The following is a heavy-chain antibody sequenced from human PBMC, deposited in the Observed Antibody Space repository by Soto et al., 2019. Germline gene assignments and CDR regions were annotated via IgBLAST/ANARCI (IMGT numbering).Heavy chain of an antibody. Sequence: KPSETMSLTCAVYGGSFSGYYWSWIRQPPGKGLEWIGEINHSGSTNYNPSLKSRVTISVDTSKNQFSLKLSSVTAADTAVYYCAKDGVDTAMVPEYYFDYWGQGTLVTVSS. V-gene: IGHV4-34*01. CDR1: GGSFSGYY. J-gene: IGHJ4*02. CDR3: AKDGVDTAMVPEYYFDY. D-gene: IGHD5-18*01. CDR2: INHSGST.